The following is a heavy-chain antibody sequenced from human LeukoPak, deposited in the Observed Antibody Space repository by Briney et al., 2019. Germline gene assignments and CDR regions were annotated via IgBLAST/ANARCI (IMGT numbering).Heavy chain of an antibody. CDR2: MNPNSGNT. Sequence: ASVKVSCKASGYTFTNYDINWVRQATGQGLEWMGWMNPNSGNTGFAQKFQGRVTITRNTSISTAYMELSSLRSEDTAVYYCARGPPNCKLLPPSYYMDVWGKGTTVTVSS. J-gene: IGHJ6*03. CDR1: GYTFTNYD. D-gene: IGHD2-15*01. CDR3: ARGPPNCKLLPPSYYMDV. V-gene: IGHV1-8*03.